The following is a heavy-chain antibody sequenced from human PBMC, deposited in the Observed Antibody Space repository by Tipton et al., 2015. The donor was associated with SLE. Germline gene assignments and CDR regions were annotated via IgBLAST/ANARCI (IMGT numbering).Heavy chain of an antibody. V-gene: IGHV4-34*01. J-gene: IGHJ3*02. CDR2: IYHSGYTDYT. CDR3: ARMSSGWSVGAFDI. CDR1: GGSFSGYY. Sequence: TLSLTCAVYGGSFSGYYWSWIRQPPGKGLEWIGYIYHSGYTDYTDYNPSLKSRVTISVNTSKNQFSLKLTSVTAADTAVYYCARMSSGWSVGAFDIWGQGRMVTVSS. D-gene: IGHD6-13*01.